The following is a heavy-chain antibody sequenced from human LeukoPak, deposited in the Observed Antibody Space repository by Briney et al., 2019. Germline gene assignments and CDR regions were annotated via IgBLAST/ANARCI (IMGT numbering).Heavy chain of an antibody. CDR3: ARDWTELEYDILTGYYNYYYYYMDV. J-gene: IGHJ6*03. CDR1: GYTFTSYG. Sequence: ASVKVSCKASGYTFTSYGISWVRQAPGQGLEWMGWISAYNGNTSYAQKLQGRVTMTTDTSTSTAYMELRSLRSDDTAVYYCARDWTELEYDILTGYYNYYYYYMDVWGKGTTVTVSS. D-gene: IGHD3-9*01. CDR2: ISAYNGNT. V-gene: IGHV1-18*01.